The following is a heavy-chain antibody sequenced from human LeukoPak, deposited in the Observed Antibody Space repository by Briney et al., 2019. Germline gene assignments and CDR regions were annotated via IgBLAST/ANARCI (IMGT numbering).Heavy chain of an antibody. Sequence: GGSLRLSCAASGFTFDDYAMHWVRQAPGKGLEWVSGISWNSGSIGYADSVKGRFTISRDNAKNSLYLQMNSLRAEDMALYYCAEDSSGWYGMNAFDIWGQGTMVTVSS. J-gene: IGHJ3*02. D-gene: IGHD6-19*01. CDR2: ISWNSGSI. V-gene: IGHV3-9*03. CDR1: GFTFDDYA. CDR3: AEDSSGWYGMNAFDI.